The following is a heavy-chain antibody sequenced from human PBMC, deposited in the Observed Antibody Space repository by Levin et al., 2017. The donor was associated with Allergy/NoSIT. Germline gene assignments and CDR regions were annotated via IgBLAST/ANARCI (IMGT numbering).Heavy chain of an antibody. V-gene: IGHV3-23*01. D-gene: IGHD6-13*01. J-gene: IGHJ4*02. Sequence: GGSLRLSCAASGFTFSNYAMNWVRQAPGKGLEWVSAISASGATTYYTDSVKGRFTISRDNSENTLYLQVNSLRAEDTAVYYCAKGYSSWYRGYFDYWGQGTLVTVSS. CDR2: ISASGATT. CDR1: GFTFSNYA. CDR3: AKGYSSWYRGYFDY.